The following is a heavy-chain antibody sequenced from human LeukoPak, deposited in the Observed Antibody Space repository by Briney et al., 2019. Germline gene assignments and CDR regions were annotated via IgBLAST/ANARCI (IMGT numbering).Heavy chain of an antibody. CDR1: GGTFSSYA. D-gene: IGHD3-9*01. V-gene: IGHV1-69*13. CDR3: ARGPLGVRYFDWLPPPDY. Sequence: ASVKVSCKASGGTFSSYAISWVRQAPGQGLEWMGGIIPIFGTANYAQKFQGRVTITADESTSTAYMELSSLRSEDTAVYYCARGPLGVRYFDWLPPPDYWGQGTLVTVSS. CDR2: IIPIFGTA. J-gene: IGHJ4*02.